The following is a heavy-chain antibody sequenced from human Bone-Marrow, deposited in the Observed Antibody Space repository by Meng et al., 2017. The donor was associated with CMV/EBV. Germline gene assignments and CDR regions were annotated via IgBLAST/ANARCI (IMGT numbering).Heavy chain of an antibody. V-gene: IGHV3-66*01. CDR1: GFTVSSNY. J-gene: IGHJ4*02. CDR2: IYSGGST. CDR3: AKSTTSSYYFDD. Sequence: GESLKISCAASGFTVSSNYMSWVRQAPGKGLEWVSVIYSGGSTYYADSVRGRFSISRENAKSSLYLQMNSLTAGDTAVYYCAKSTTSSYYFDDWGQGTLVTVSS. D-gene: IGHD2-2*01.